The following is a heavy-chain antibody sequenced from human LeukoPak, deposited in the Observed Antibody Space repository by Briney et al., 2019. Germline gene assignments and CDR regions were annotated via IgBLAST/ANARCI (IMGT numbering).Heavy chain of an antibody. J-gene: IGHJ3*02. D-gene: IGHD3-22*01. V-gene: IGHV4-59*01. CDR3: AYLTTADAFDI. Sequence: PSETLSLTCTVSGGSISIYYWSWIRQPPGKGLEWIGYIYDSGSTNYNPSLKSRVTISVDTSKNQFSLKLSSVTAADTAVYYCAYLTTADAFDIWGQGTMVTVSS. CDR2: IYDSGST. CDR1: GGSISIYY.